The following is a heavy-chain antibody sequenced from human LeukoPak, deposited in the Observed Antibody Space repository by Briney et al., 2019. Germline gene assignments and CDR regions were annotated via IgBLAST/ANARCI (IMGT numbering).Heavy chain of an antibody. CDR3: ARTTEGYCRSTSCYDFSYSYYMDV. V-gene: IGHV4-59*01. CDR2: IHYSGST. CDR1: GGSISSYY. J-gene: IGHJ6*03. Sequence: PSETLSLTCTVSGGSISSYYWSWIRQPPGKGLVWIGYIHYSGSTHYNPSLKSRVSISVDTSKNQFSPKLSSVTAADTAVYYCARTTEGYCRSTSCYDFSYSYYMDVWGKGTTVTISS. D-gene: IGHD2-2*01.